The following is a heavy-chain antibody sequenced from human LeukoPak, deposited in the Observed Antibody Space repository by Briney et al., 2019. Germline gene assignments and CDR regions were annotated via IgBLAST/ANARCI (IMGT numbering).Heavy chain of an antibody. V-gene: IGHV3-23*03. D-gene: IGHD3-10*01. Sequence: GGSLRLSCVASGFSFSHYAMSWVRQAPGKGLEWVSVIHSSGSGYTTYYADSVKGRFTISRDDSKNTLYLQMNSLKTEDTAVYYCTTVYYYGSGTVDDEVDYWGQGTLVTVSS. J-gene: IGHJ4*02. CDR3: TTVYYYGSGTVDDEVDY. CDR1: GFSFSHYA. CDR2: IHSSGSGYTT.